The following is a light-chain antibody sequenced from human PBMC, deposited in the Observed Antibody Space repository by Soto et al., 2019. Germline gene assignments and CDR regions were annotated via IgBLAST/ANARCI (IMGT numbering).Light chain of an antibody. CDR3: QQYGSSPWT. Sequence: DIVMTQSPATLSVAPGERATLSCRASQSVSSNLAWYQQKPGQAPRLLIYGASSRATGIPDRFSGSGSGTDFTLTIRRLEPEDFAVYYCQQYGSSPWTFGLGTKVDIK. CDR1: QSVSSN. CDR2: GAS. J-gene: IGKJ1*01. V-gene: IGKV3-20*01.